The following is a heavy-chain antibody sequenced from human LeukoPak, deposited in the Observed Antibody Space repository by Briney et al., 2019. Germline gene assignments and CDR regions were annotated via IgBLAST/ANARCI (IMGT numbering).Heavy chain of an antibody. CDR1: GGSISSYY. CDR3: GRDALVGYFSYYYMDV. V-gene: IGHV4-59*01. J-gene: IGHJ6*03. CDR2: IYTSGST. D-gene: IGHD2-21*01. Sequence: SETLSLTCTVSGGSISSYYWSWIRQPPGKGLEWIGYIYTSGSTSYNPSLKSRVTISIDTSKSQFSPKLTSVTAADTAVYYCGRDALVGYFSYYYMDVWGKGTTVTVSS.